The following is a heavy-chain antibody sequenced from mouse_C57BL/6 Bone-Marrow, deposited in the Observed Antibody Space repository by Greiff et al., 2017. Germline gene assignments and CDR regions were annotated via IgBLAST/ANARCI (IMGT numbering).Heavy chain of an antibody. CDR3: TADYYGSRHWYFDV. V-gene: IGHV6-3*01. D-gene: IGHD1-1*01. J-gene: IGHJ1*03. CDR2: IRLKSDNYAT. Sequence: DVQLQESGGGLVQPGGSMKLSCVASGFTFSNYWMNWVRQSPEKGLEWVAQIRLKSDNYATHYAESVKGRFTISRDDSKSSVYLQMNNLRAEDTGIYYCTADYYGSRHWYFDVRGTGTTVTASS. CDR1: GFTFSNYW.